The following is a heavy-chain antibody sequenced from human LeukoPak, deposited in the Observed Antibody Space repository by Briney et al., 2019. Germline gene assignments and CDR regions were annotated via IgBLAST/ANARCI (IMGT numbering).Heavy chain of an antibody. CDR3: ARSAAWLPPPMNYYYYYGMDV. Sequence: SETLSLTCTVSGGSISSYYWSWIRQPPGKGLEWIGYIYYSGSTNYNPSLKSRVTISVDTSKNQFSLKLSSVTAADTAVYYCARSAAWLPPPMNYYYYYGMDVWGQGTTVTVS. D-gene: IGHD5-12*01. CDR2: IYYSGST. J-gene: IGHJ6*02. CDR1: GGSISSYY. V-gene: IGHV4-59*01.